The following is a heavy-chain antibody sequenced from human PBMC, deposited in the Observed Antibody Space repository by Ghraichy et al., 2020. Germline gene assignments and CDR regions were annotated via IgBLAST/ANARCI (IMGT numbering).Heavy chain of an antibody. CDR2: ISSSGSVI. V-gene: IGHV3-48*03. D-gene: IGHD1-1*01. CDR3: AGERDDEGSFDY. Sequence: GGSLRLSCAASGFTFTRYEMNWVRQAPGKGPEWLSYISSSGSVIQYADSVKGRFTISRDNAKKSLYLQMDSLRAEDTAVYYCAGERDDEGSFDYWGQGTLVTVSS. J-gene: IGHJ4*02. CDR1: GFTFTRYE.